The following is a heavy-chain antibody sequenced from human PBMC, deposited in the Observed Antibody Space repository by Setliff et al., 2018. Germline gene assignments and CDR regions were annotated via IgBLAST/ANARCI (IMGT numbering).Heavy chain of an antibody. Sequence: GASVKVSCKASGGMSGTYSISWVRQAPGQGLEWIGAIIPIFGTPNYAQNFQDRVTITADISTTTVFMEMSSLRSDDTAVYYCARGRHHDTLSGYIDFLGQGTLVTVSS. J-gene: IGHJ4*02. CDR2: IIPIFGTP. V-gene: IGHV1-69*06. D-gene: IGHD3-9*01. CDR3: ARGRHHDTLSGYIDF. CDR1: GGMSGTYS.